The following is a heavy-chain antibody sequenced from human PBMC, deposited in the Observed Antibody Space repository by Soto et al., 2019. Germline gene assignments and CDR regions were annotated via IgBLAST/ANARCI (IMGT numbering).Heavy chain of an antibody. D-gene: IGHD4-17*01. J-gene: IGHJ4*02. CDR2: ISYDGSNK. Sequence: QVQLVESGGGVVQPGRSLRLSCAASGFTFSSYGMHWVRQAPGKGLEGVAVISYDGSNKYYADSVKGRFTISRDNSKNTLYLQMNSLRAEDTAVYYCAADYGGNHSGLDYWGQGTLVTVSS. CDR3: AADYGGNHSGLDY. V-gene: IGHV3-30*03. CDR1: GFTFSSYG.